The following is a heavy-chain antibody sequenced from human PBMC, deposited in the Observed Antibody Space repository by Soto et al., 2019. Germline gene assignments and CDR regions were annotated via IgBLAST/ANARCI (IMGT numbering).Heavy chain of an antibody. CDR1: GGSIRSYY. CDR3: ARVRQGTAGAFDI. Sequence: SETLSLTCTVSGGSIRSYYWSWIRQPPGKGLEWIGYIYYSGSTSYNPSLKSRVTISVDTSKNHFSLKLSSVTAADTAVYYCARVRQGTAGAFDIWGQGTMVTVSS. J-gene: IGHJ3*02. V-gene: IGHV4-59*01. CDR2: IYYSGST. D-gene: IGHD3-10*01.